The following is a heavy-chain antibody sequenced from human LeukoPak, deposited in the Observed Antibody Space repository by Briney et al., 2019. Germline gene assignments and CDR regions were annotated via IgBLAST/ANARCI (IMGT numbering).Heavy chain of an antibody. CDR2: ISYDGSNK. Sequence: GGSLRLSCAASGFAFSSYGIHWVRQAPGKGLEWVVVISYDGSNKYYADSVKGRFTISRDNSKNTLYLQMNSLRAEDTAVYYCAKAVPRWFGEFPFDYWGQGTLVTVSS. CDR1: GFAFSSYG. CDR3: AKAVPRWFGEFPFDY. J-gene: IGHJ4*02. V-gene: IGHV3-30*18. D-gene: IGHD3-10*01.